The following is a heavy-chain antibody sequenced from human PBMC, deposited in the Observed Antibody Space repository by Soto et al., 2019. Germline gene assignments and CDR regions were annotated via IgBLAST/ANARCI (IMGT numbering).Heavy chain of an antibody. D-gene: IGHD6-13*01. CDR2: IHPGDSDT. CDR3: ARHNRYCSTWFGGWFDP. J-gene: IGHJ5*02. Sequence: GESLKISCQGSGYSFTNYWVGWVRQIPGRGLEWMGIIHPGDSDTRYSPFFQGQVTISADKSISTAYLQWSSLKASDTAMYYCARHNRYCSTWFGGWFDPWGQGTQVTVSS. V-gene: IGHV5-51*01. CDR1: GYSFTNYW.